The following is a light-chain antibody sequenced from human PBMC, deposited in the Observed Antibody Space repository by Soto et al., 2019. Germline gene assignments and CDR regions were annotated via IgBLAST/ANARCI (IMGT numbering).Light chain of an antibody. Sequence: DVQMTQSPSSLSAFVGDRVTITCRASQGLDPYLAWFQQKPGKVPKLLIYATSTLQSGVPSRFSGSGSGTDFTLTISSLKPEDGATYYCQYYSTAPLTFGGGTKVEIK. V-gene: IGKV1-27*01. CDR3: QYYSTAPLT. J-gene: IGKJ4*01. CDR1: QGLDPY. CDR2: ATS.